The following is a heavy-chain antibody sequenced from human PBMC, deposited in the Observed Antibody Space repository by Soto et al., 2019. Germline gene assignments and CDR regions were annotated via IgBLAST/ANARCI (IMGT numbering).Heavy chain of an antibody. Sequence: GGSLRLSCAASGFTVSSYAMSWVRQAPGKGLEWVSAISGSGGSTYYADSLKGRFTISRDNSRNTLYLQMNSLRAEDTAVYYCAKEAQTRWLQFVFDYWGQGTLVTVSS. CDR2: ISGSGGST. V-gene: IGHV3-23*01. J-gene: IGHJ4*02. D-gene: IGHD5-12*01. CDR3: AKEAQTRWLQFVFDY. CDR1: GFTVSSYA.